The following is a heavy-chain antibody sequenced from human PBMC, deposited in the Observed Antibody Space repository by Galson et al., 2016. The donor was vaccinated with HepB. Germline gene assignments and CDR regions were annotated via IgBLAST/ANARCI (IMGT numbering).Heavy chain of an antibody. CDR2: IWYDGSNK. D-gene: IGHD4-23*01. V-gene: IGHV3-33*08. CDR3: ARPPRGGYGGNSLLRYYGMDV. CDR1: GFTFSSYT. Sequence: SLRLSCAASGFTFSSYTMHWVRQAPGKGLEWVAVIWYDGSNKYHADSVKGRFTIPRDNSKNRLYLQMNSLRAEDTAVYYCARPPRGGYGGNSLLRYYGMDVWGQGTTVTVSS. J-gene: IGHJ6*02.